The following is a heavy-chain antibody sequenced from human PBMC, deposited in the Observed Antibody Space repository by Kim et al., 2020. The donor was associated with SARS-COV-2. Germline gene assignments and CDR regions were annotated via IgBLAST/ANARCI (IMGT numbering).Heavy chain of an antibody. CDR3: ARGQGHFWSGYYHYYYGMDV. J-gene: IGHJ6*02. V-gene: IGHV3-33*01. CDR2: IWYDGSNK. D-gene: IGHD3-3*02. CDR1: GFTFSSYG. Sequence: GGSLRLSCAASGFTFSSYGMHWVRQAPGKGLEWVAVIWYDGSNKYYADSVKGRFTISRDNSKNTLYLQMNSLRAEDTAVYYCARGQGHFWSGYYHYYYGMDVWGQGTTVTVSS.